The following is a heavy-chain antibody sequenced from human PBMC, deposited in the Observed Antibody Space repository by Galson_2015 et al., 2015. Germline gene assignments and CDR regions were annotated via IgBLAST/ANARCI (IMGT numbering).Heavy chain of an antibody. V-gene: IGHV4-38-2*02. CDR3: ARDRGYCSSTSCSNWFDP. J-gene: IGHJ5*02. CDR1: GYSISSGYY. D-gene: IGHD2-2*01. CDR2: IYHSGST. Sequence: ETLSLTCAVSGYSISSGYYWGWIRQPPGKGLEWIGSIYHSGSTYYNPSLKSRVTISVDTSKNQFSLKLSSVTAADTAVYYCARDRGYCSSTSCSNWFDPWGQGTLVTVSS.